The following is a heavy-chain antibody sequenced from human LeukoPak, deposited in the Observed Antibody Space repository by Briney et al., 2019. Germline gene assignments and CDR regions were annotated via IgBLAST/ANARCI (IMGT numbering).Heavy chain of an antibody. Sequence: GRSLRLSCAASGFTFSSYGMHWVRQAPGKGLEWVAFIRYDGSNKYYADSVKGRFTISRDNSKNTLYLQMNSLRAEDTAVYYCAKDHNWNDDILYYFDYWGQGTLVTVSS. CDR2: IRYDGSNK. V-gene: IGHV3-30*02. CDR3: AKDHNWNDDILYYFDY. CDR1: GFTFSSYG. J-gene: IGHJ4*02. D-gene: IGHD1-1*01.